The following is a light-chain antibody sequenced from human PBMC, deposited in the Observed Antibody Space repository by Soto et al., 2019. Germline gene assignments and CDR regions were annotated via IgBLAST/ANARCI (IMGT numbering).Light chain of an antibody. V-gene: IGKV1-33*01. CDR1: QDIRKY. CDR2: DAS. J-gene: IGKJ2*01. Sequence: DIQMTQSPSALSASVGDRVTITCQASQDIRKYLNWYQQKPGKAPKLLIYDASNLETGVPSRFSGSGSGTDFTFTISSLQPEDIATYYCQQYDNLPYTFGQGTKLEIK. CDR3: QQYDNLPYT.